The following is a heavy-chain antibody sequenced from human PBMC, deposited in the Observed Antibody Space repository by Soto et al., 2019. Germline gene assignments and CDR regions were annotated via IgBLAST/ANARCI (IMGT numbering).Heavy chain of an antibody. CDR3: AKEDKAGPYYYYGMDV. D-gene: IGHD6-19*01. J-gene: IGHJ6*02. Sequence: QVQLVESGGGVVQPGRSLRLSCAASGFTFSSYGMHWVRQAPGKGLEWVAVISYDGSNKYYADSVKGRFTISRDNSKNTLYLQMNSLRAEDTAVYYCAKEDKAGPYYYYGMDVWGQGTTVTVSS. CDR1: GFTFSSYG. V-gene: IGHV3-30*18. CDR2: ISYDGSNK.